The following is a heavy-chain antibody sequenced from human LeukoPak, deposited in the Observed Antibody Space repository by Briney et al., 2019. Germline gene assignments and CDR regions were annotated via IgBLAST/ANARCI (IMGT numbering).Heavy chain of an antibody. CDR3: AREDTTFPPGSFDP. CDR1: GASITSGDY. V-gene: IGHV4-30-4*01. Sequence: SQTLSLTCAVSGASITSGDYWNWIRQTPEKGLEWIGNIYYTGGTHYNPSLKSRITISVDTAKSQFSLRLRSVTAADTAVYYCAREDTTFPPGSFDPWGQGTPVTVSS. J-gene: IGHJ5*02. D-gene: IGHD2/OR15-2a*01. CDR2: IYYTGGT.